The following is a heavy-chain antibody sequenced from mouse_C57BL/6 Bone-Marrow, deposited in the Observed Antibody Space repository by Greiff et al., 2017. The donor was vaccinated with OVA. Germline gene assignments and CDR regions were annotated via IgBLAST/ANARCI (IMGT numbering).Heavy chain of an antibody. CDR3: ARERGGGAVYYFDY. CDR1: GFTFSSYA. V-gene: IGHV5-4*01. J-gene: IGHJ2*01. CDR2: ISDGGSYT. Sequence: EVMLVESGGGLVKPGGSLKLSCAASGFTFSSYAMSWVRQTPEKRLEWVATISDGGSYTYYPDNVKGRFTISRDNAKNNLDLQMSHLKSEDTAMYYCARERGGGAVYYFDYWGQGTTLTVSS.